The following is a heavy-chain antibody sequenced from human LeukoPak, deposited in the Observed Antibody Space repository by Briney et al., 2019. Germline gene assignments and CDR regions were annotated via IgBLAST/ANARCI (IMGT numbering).Heavy chain of an antibody. V-gene: IGHV3-23*01. CDR1: GFTFTSYA. D-gene: IGHD5-18*01. Sequence: GGSLRLSCAASGFTFTSYAMSWVRQAPGKGLEWVSAISGSGGSTYYADSVKGRFTISRDNSKNTVYLQMNSLRAEDTAVYYCARDYLGYNYADVMGYWGQGTLVTVSS. CDR2: ISGSGGST. J-gene: IGHJ4*02. CDR3: ARDYLGYNYADVMGY.